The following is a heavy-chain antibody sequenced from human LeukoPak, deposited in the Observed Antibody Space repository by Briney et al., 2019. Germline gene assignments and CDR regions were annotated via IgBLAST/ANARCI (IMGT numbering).Heavy chain of an antibody. J-gene: IGHJ4*02. CDR3: ARDSRDDSSGYYGD. CDR1: EYTFTDYY. V-gene: IGHV1-18*04. CDR2: ISAYNGNT. Sequence: GASVKVSCKASEYTFTDYYIHWVRQAPGQGLEWMGWISAYNGNTNYAQKLQGRVTMTTDTSTSTAYMELRSLRSDDTAVYYCARDSRDDSSGYYGDWGQGTLVTVSS. D-gene: IGHD3-22*01.